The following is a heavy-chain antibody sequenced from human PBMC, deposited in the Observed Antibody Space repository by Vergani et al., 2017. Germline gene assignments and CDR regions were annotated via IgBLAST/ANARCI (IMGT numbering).Heavy chain of an antibody. CDR3: AKDGHKVVAAHFDY. Sequence: EVQLVESGGGLVKPGGSLRLSCAASGFTFSSYSMNWVRQAPGKGLEWVSSISSSSSYIYYADSVKGRFTISRDNSKNTLYLQMNSLRAEDTAVYYCAKDGHKVVAAHFDYWGQRTLVTVSS. V-gene: IGHV3-21*04. CDR1: GFTFSSYS. J-gene: IGHJ4*02. CDR2: ISSSSSYI. D-gene: IGHD2-15*01.